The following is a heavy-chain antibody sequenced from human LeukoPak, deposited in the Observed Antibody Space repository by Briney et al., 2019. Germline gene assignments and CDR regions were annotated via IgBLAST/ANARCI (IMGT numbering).Heavy chain of an antibody. CDR3: ARVATFGVVIGFDY. Sequence: PGGSLILSCAASGFTFSSYSMNWVRQAPGKGLEWVSSISSSSSYIYYADSVKGRFTISRDNAKNSLYLQMNSLRAEDTAVYYCARVATFGVVIGFDYWGQGTLVTVSS. V-gene: IGHV3-21*01. J-gene: IGHJ4*02. CDR1: GFTFSSYS. D-gene: IGHD3-3*01. CDR2: ISSSSSYI.